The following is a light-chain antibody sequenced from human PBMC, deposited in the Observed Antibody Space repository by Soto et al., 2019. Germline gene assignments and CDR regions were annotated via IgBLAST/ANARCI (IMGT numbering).Light chain of an antibody. Sequence: DIQMTQSPSTLSASVGDSVTITCRASRNIRNWLAWYQQKPGKAPNPLIYDASSLKSGAPARFSGSGSGTEFTLTVSSLQLDDFATYYCKQYNTYSTFGRGTRLEI. CDR1: RNIRNW. V-gene: IGKV1-5*01. CDR3: KQYNTYST. CDR2: DAS. J-gene: IGKJ5*01.